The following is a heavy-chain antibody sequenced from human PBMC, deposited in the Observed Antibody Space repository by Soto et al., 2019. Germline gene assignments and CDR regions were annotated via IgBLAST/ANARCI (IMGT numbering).Heavy chain of an antibody. D-gene: IGHD3-10*01. CDR3: AKFGELLWFGELLSQIDYFDY. V-gene: IGHV1-2*02. Sequence: ASVKVSCKASGYTFTSYAMHWVRQAPGQGLEWMGWINPNSGGTNYAQKFQGRVTMTRDTSISTAYMELSRLRSDDTAVYYCAKFGELLWFGELLSQIDYFDYWGQGTLVTVSS. CDR2: INPNSGGT. CDR1: GYTFTSYA. J-gene: IGHJ4*02.